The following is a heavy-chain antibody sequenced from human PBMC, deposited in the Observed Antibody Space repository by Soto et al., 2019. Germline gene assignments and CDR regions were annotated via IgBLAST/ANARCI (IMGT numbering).Heavy chain of an antibody. J-gene: IGHJ6*02. V-gene: IGHV1-69*06. CDR2: IIPIFGTA. D-gene: IGHD6-6*01. CDR1: GGTFSSYA. Sequence: SVKVSCKASGGTFSSYAISWVRQAPGQGLEWMGGIIPIFGTANYAQKFQGRVTITADKSTSTAYMELSSLRSEDTAVYYCARDGVIAARPKYYYYYGMDVWGQGTTVTVSS. CDR3: ARDGVIAARPKYYYYYGMDV.